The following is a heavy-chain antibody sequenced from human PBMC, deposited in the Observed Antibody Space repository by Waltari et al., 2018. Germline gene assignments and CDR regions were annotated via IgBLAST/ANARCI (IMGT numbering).Heavy chain of an antibody. CDR3: ASSPQRSGWRGRDYFDY. CDR2: IYYSGST. CDR1: GGTIRRPY. V-gene: IGHV4-59*11. J-gene: IGHJ4*02. D-gene: IGHD6-19*01. Sequence: QVQLQESGPGLVKPSETLSLTCTDPGGTIRRPYCSWVRQPPGKGLEWIGYIYYSGSTNYNPSLKSRVTISVDTSKNQFSLKLSSVTAADTAVYYCASSPQRSGWRGRDYFDYWGQGTLVTVSS.